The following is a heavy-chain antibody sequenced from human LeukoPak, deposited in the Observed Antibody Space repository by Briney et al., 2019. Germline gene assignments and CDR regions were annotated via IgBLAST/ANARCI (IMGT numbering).Heavy chain of an antibody. J-gene: IGHJ6*02. V-gene: IGHV4-30-2*01. CDR2: IYHGGST. CDR1: GGSISSGGYS. Sequence: SQTPSLTCYVSGGSISSGGYSWTWVRQPPGKGLEWVGYIYHGGSTYYNPSLKSRLTISIDTSKNQFSLKLSSVTAADTAVYYCARQGYYYYGIDVWGQGTTVTVSS. CDR3: ARQGYYYYGIDV.